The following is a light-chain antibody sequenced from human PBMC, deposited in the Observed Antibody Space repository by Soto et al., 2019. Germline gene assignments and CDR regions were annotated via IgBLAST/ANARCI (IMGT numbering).Light chain of an antibody. J-gene: IGKJ2*03. V-gene: IGKV3-15*01. CDR3: QQYNNWPLYS. CDR1: QSVSNN. Sequence: EIVMTQSPATLSVSPGVRATLSCRASQSVSNNLAWYQQKPGQAPRLLIYDASTRATGMPARFSGSGSGMEFTLTISSLQSEDFAVYYCQQYNNWPLYSFGQGTRLEIK. CDR2: DAS.